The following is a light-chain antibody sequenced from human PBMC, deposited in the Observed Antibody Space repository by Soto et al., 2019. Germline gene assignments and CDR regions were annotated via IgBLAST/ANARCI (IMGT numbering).Light chain of an antibody. CDR2: GAS. J-gene: IGKJ4*01. Sequence: EIVLTQSPGTLSLSPGERATLSCRASQSVSSSYLARYQQKPGQAPRLLIYGASSRATGIPDRFSGSGSGTDFPLTISRLEPEDFAVYYCQQYGSSGLNFGGGTKVEIK. CDR3: QQYGSSGLN. CDR1: QSVSSSY. V-gene: IGKV3-20*01.